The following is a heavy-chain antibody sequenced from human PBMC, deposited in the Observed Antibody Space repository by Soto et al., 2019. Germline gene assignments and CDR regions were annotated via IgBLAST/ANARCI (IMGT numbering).Heavy chain of an antibody. CDR1: GGTFSSYT. J-gene: IGHJ5*02. CDR3: ARAGYCSGGSCSSDLFDP. Sequence: ASVKVSCKASGGTFSSYTISWVRQAPGQGLEWMGGIIPMFGTAKYAQKFQGRVTITADESTSTAYMELSSLRSEDTAVYYCARAGYCSGGSCSSDLFDPWGQRTLVTVSS. CDR2: IIPMFGTA. D-gene: IGHD2-15*01. V-gene: IGHV1-69*13.